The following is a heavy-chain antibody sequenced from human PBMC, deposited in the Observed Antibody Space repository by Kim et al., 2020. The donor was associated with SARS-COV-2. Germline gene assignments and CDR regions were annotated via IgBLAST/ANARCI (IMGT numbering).Heavy chain of an antibody. CDR1: GFTFSSFD. Sequence: GGSLRLSCAPSGFTFSSFDISWVRQAPGKGLEWVSAIRNSGENTYHADSVKGRFTTSRDNSKNTLYLQMNSLRAEDTATYYCARRGREDYMDVWGKGTTVTVSS. CDR3: ARRGREDYMDV. D-gene: IGHD3-16*01. CDR2: IRNSGENT. J-gene: IGHJ6*03. V-gene: IGHV3-23*01.